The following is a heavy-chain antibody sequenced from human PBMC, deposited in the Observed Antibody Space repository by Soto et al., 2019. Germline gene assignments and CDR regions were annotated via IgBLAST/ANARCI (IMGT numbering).Heavy chain of an antibody. J-gene: IGHJ6*02. D-gene: IGHD1-1*01. Sequence: GGSLRLSCAASGFTFSSYGMHWVRQAPGKGLEWVAVISYDGSNKYYADSVKGRFTISRDNSKNTLYLQMNSLRAEDTAVYFCAKGGAGGYPHYYYGMDVWGQGTTVTVSS. CDR2: ISYDGSNK. CDR3: AKGGAGGYPHYYYGMDV. V-gene: IGHV3-30*18. CDR1: GFTFSSYG.